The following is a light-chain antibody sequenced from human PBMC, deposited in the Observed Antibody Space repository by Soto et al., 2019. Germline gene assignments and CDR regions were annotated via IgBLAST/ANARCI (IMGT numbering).Light chain of an antibody. CDR1: QSISSSY. CDR3: QQYGSSPRT. V-gene: IGKV3-20*01. Sequence: EIVLTQSPGTLSLSPGESATLSCRASQSISSSYLAWYQQKPGQAPRLLIYGASSRATGIPDRFSGSGSGTDFTLTISRLEPEDFAVYYCQQYGSSPRTLGQGTKVEIK. J-gene: IGKJ1*01. CDR2: GAS.